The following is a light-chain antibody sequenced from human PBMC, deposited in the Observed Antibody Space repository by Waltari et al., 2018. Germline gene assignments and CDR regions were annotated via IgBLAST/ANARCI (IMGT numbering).Light chain of an antibody. CDR1: QSISSW. V-gene: IGKV1-5*03. CDR3: QQYDSYPLA. Sequence: DIQMTQSPSTLSASVGDRVTITCRASQSISSWLAWYQQKPGNAPKILIYKASNSESGVPSRFSGSGSGTEFTLTISSLQPDDFATYYCQQYDSYPLAFGQGTKVEIK. CDR2: KAS. J-gene: IGKJ1*01.